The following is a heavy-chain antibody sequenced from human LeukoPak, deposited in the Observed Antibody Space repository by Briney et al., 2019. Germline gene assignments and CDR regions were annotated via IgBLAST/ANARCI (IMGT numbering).Heavy chain of an antibody. V-gene: IGHV4-30-4*01. J-gene: IGHJ4*02. CDR3: ARENIVGATGFDC. D-gene: IGHD1-26*01. CDR2: IYYSGST. Sequence: SETLSLTCTVSGGSISSGDYYWSWIRQPPGKGLEWIGYIYYSGSTYYNPSLKSRVTISVDTSKNQFSLKLSSVTAADTAVYYCARENIVGATGFDCWGQGTLVTVSS. CDR1: GGSISSGDYY.